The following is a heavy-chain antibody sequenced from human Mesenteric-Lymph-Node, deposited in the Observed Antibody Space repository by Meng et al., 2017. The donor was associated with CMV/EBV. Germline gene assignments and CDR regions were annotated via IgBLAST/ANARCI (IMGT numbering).Heavy chain of an antibody. CDR2: IYYSGIT. Sequence: SINSGSWYGGLLRQPPGKDLEWLGNIYYSGITYNNPSLKSRVTMSLDTSRNQFFLKLTSVIGADTAVYYCARYDFWTSPEGGYFDQWGQGMLVTVSS. D-gene: IGHD3-3*01. CDR3: ARYDFWTSPEGGYFDQ. CDR1: SINSGSWY. V-gene: IGHV4-39*07. J-gene: IGHJ4*02.